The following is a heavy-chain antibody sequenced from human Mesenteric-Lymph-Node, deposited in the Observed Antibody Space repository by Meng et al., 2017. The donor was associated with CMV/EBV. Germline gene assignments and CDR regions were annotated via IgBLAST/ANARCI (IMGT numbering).Heavy chain of an antibody. V-gene: IGHV1-46*01. CDR3: ARVSGSYPNWAWFDP. CDR1: GYNFTSYY. J-gene: IGHJ5*02. Sequence: GYNFTSYYMHWVRQAPGQGLEWMGIINPSGGSTSYAQKFQGRVTMTRDTSTSTVYMELSSLRSEDTAVYYCARVSGSYPNWAWFDPWGQGTLVTVSS. D-gene: IGHD1-26*01. CDR2: INPSGGST.